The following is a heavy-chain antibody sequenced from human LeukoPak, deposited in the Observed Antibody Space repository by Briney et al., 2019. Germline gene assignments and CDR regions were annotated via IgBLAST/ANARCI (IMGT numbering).Heavy chain of an antibody. D-gene: IGHD1-26*01. V-gene: IGHV3-7*01. Sequence: GGSLRLSCAAPGFTFSSSAMSWVRQAPGKGLEWVANIKQDGSEKYYVDSVKGRFTISRDNAKNSLYLQMSSLRAEDTAVYYCARDKVVGATHFDYWGQGTWSPSPQ. CDR1: GFTFSSSA. CDR3: ARDKVVGATHFDY. CDR2: IKQDGSEK. J-gene: IGHJ4*02.